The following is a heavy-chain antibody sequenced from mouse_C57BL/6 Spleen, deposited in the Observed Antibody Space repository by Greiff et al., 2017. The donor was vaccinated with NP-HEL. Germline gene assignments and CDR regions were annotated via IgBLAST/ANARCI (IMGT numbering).Heavy chain of an antibody. J-gene: IGHJ4*01. V-gene: IGHV1-64*01. D-gene: IGHD1-1*01. CDR2: IHPNSGST. CDR3: ARGDYYPYYYAMDY. CDR1: GYTFTSYW. Sequence: VQLQQPGAELVKPGASVKLSCKASGYTFTSYWMHWVKQRPGQGLEWIGMIHPNSGSTNYNEKFKSKASLTVDKSSSTAYMQLSSLTSEDSAVYYCARGDYYPYYYAMDYWGQGTSVTVSS.